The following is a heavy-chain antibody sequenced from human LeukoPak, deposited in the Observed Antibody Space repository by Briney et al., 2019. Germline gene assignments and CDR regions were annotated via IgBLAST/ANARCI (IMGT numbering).Heavy chain of an antibody. CDR3: ARGGVRGVGEAQY. Sequence: ASVTVSFKASGYTFTMYDINWVRQATGQGREWMGWMNPNSGNTGYAQKFQGRVTITRNTSISTAYMELSSLRSEDTDVYYCARGGVRGVGEAQYWGQGTLVTVSS. CDR1: GYTFTMYD. D-gene: IGHD3-10*01. V-gene: IGHV1-8*01. CDR2: MNPNSGNT. J-gene: IGHJ4*02.